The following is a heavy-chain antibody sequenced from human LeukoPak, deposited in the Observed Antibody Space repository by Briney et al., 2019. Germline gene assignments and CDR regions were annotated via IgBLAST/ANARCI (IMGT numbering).Heavy chain of an antibody. CDR3: ASSPPRGGRP. CDR2: ISTSGTTM. V-gene: IGHV3-48*01. Sequence: PGGSLRLSCAASGFTFRTYNMNWVRQAPGKGPEWVSSISTSGTTMYYADPVKGRFTISRDNANNSLYLQMNSLRAEDTAVYYCASSPPRGGRPWGQGTLVSVSS. D-gene: IGHD3-16*01. CDR1: GFTFRTYN. J-gene: IGHJ5*02.